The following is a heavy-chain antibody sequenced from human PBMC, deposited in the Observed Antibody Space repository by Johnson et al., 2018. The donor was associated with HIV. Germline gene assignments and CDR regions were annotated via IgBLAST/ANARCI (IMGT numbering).Heavy chain of an antibody. J-gene: IGHJ3*02. D-gene: IGHD2-15*01. Sequence: VQLVESGGGVVQPGGSLRLSCAASGFTFSSYWMSWVRQAPGKGLEWVANIKQDGSEKYYVDSVKGRFTISRDNAKNSLYLQMNSLRAEDTAVYYCARPTYCSGGSCKPPVSTDDAFDIWGQGTMVTVSS. CDR2: IKQDGSEK. CDR3: ARPTYCSGGSCKPPVSTDDAFDI. V-gene: IGHV3-7*01. CDR1: GFTFSSYW.